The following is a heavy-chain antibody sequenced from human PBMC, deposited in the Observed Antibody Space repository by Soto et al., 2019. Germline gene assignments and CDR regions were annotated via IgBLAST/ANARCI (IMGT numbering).Heavy chain of an antibody. Sequence: QVQLVQSGAEVKKPGSSVKVSCKASGGTFSSYAISWVRQAPGQGLEWMGGIIPIFGTANYAQKFQGRVTITADESTSTAYMELSSLRSEDTAVYYCARDTQGDAETTDYYYGMDVWGQGTTVTVSS. J-gene: IGHJ6*02. CDR2: IIPIFGTA. CDR3: ARDTQGDAETTDYYYGMDV. D-gene: IGHD4-17*01. V-gene: IGHV1-69*01. CDR1: GGTFSSYA.